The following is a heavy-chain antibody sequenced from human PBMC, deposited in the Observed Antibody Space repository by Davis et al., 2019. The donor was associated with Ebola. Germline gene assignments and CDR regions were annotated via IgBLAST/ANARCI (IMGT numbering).Heavy chain of an antibody. V-gene: IGHV3-23*01. CDR3: AGDPNWESGS. CDR2: INSAAWST. Sequence: GESLKISCAASGFTFSLTDMNWFRQAPGRGPEWVANINSAAWSTSYADSVKGRFTISRDNSKNMLYLQMDSLRIEDTAQYFCAGDPNWESGSWGQGTPVSVSS. J-gene: IGHJ5*02. D-gene: IGHD1-1*01. CDR1: GFTFSLTD.